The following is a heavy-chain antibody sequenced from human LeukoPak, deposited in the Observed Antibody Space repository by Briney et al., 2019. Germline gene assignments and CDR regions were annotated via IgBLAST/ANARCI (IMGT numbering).Heavy chain of an antibody. Sequence: GRSLRLSCAASGFTFSGYGMHWVRQAPGKGLEWVTGIAYDGSRKHYADSVRGRFTISRDNSRNTMDLQMNSLRAEDTAVYYCAKFVSSSGWYYYFDYWGQGTLVTVSS. D-gene: IGHD6-19*01. J-gene: IGHJ4*02. CDR1: GFTFSGYG. CDR3: AKFVSSSGWYYYFDY. V-gene: IGHV3-30*18. CDR2: IAYDGSRK.